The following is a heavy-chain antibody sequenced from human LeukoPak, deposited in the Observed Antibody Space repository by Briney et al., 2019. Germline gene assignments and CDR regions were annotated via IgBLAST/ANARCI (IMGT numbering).Heavy chain of an antibody. J-gene: IGHJ4*02. CDR3: ASGGTTYYYDSSGYYYPPPFDY. CDR1: GGSISSYH. V-gene: IGHV4-59*12. Sequence: SETLSLTCTVSGGSISSYHWSWIRQPPGKGLEWIGYIYYSGSTNYNPSLKSRVTISVDTSKNQFSLKLSSVTAADTAVYYCASGGTTYYYDSSGYYYPPPFDYWGQGTLVTVSS. D-gene: IGHD3-22*01. CDR2: IYYSGST.